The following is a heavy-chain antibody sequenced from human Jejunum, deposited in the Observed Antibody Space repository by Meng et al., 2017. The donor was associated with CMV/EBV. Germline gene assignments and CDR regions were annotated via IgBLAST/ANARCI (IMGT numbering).Heavy chain of an antibody. CDR3: ARACRQVNNCYLDY. CDR2: IRSDDST. J-gene: IGHJ4*02. Sequence: SSFTFRNYWMPWVPHAPGKGLEYVSFIRSDDSTNYAKSVQGRFTISRDNSKNTVFLLMNSLRAEDTALYYCARACRQVNNCYLDYWGQGTLVTVSS. CDR1: SFTFRNYW. V-gene: IGHV3-53*01. D-gene: IGHD1-1*01.